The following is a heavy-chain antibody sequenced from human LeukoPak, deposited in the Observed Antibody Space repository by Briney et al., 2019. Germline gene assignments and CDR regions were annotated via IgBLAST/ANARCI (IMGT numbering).Heavy chain of an antibody. CDR2: IRSKANSYAT. V-gene: IGHV3-73*01. J-gene: IGHJ4*02. CDR1: GFTFSGSA. CDR3: TRLSIPYY. Sequence: GGSLRLSCAASGFTFSGSAMYWVRQASGKGLEWVGRIRSKANSYATAYAASVKGRFTISRDDSKNTAYLQMNSLKTEDTAVYYCTRLSIPYYWGQGTLVTVSS. D-gene: IGHD2-21*01.